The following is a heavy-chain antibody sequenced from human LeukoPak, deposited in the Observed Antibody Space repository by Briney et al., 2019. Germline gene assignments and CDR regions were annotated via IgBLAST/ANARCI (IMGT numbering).Heavy chain of an antibody. CDR1: GFTFSSYA. Sequence: GGSLRLSCAASGFTFSSYAMHWVRQAPGKGLEWVAVISYDGSNKYYADSVKGRFTISRDNSKNTLYLQMNSLRAEDTAVCYCLSWFGELRDAFDIWGQGTMVTVSS. D-gene: IGHD3-10*01. CDR3: LSWFGELRDAFDI. V-gene: IGHV3-30*04. J-gene: IGHJ3*02. CDR2: ISYDGSNK.